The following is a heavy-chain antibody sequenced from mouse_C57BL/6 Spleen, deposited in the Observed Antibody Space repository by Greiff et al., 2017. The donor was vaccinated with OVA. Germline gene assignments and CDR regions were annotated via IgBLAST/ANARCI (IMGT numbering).Heavy chain of an antibody. V-gene: IGHV1-19*01. D-gene: IGHD1-1*01. CDR2: INPYNGGT. Sequence: VQLQQSGPVLVKPGASVKMSCKASGYTFTDYYMNWVKQSHGKSLEWIGVINPYNGGTSYNQKFKGKATLTVDKSSSTAYMELNSLTSEDSAVYYCASYYGSSYVNYYFDYWGKGTTLTVSS. CDR3: ASYYGSSYVNYYFDY. J-gene: IGHJ2*01. CDR1: GYTFTDYY.